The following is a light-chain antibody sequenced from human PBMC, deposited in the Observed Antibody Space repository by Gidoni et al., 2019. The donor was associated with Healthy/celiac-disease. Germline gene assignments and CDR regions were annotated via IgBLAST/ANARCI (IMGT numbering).Light chain of an antibody. CDR3: QQYSSSPQT. CDR2: GAS. V-gene: IGKV3-20*01. CDR1: QSGSSSY. Sequence: IVLTQSPRTLSLSAGERATLSCRASQSGSSSYLAWYQQKPGQAPRLLIYGASSRATGIPDRFSGSGSGTDFTLTISRLEPEDVAVYYCQQYSSSPQTFGQGTKVEIK. J-gene: IGKJ1*01.